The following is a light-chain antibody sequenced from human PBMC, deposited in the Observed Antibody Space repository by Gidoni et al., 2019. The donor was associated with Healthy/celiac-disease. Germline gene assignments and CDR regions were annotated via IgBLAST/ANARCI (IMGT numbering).Light chain of an antibody. CDR3: QQRSNWPMYT. Sequence: EIVLTPSPATLSLSPGERATLSCRASQSVSSYLAWYQQKPGQAPRLLIYDASNRATGIPARFSGSGSGTDFTLTISSLEPEDFAFYYCQQRSNWPMYTFGQGTKLEIK. J-gene: IGKJ2*01. CDR1: QSVSSY. CDR2: DAS. V-gene: IGKV3-11*01.